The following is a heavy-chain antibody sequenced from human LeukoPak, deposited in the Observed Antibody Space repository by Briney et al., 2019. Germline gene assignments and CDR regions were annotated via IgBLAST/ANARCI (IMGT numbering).Heavy chain of an antibody. V-gene: IGHV3-23*01. D-gene: IGHD3-22*01. CDR1: GFTFSSYA. Sequence: GGSLRLPCAASGFTFSSYAMSWVRQAPGKGLEWVSAISGSGGSTYYADSVKGRFTISRDNSKNTLYLQMNSLRAEDTALYYCAKGSSGYFADLWGQGTLVTVSS. CDR3: AKGSSGYFADL. CDR2: ISGSGGST. J-gene: IGHJ5*02.